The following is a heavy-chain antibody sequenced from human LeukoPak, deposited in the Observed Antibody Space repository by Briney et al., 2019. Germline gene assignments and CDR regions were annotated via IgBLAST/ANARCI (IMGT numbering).Heavy chain of an antibody. CDR3: ATGGGRVQANTPWYYYMDV. CDR1: GYTFTDYY. V-gene: IGHV1-69-2*01. J-gene: IGHJ6*03. D-gene: IGHD2-15*01. CDR2: VDPEDGET. Sequence: ASVKVSCKVSGYTFTDYYMHWVQQAPGKGLEWMGLVDPEDGETIYAEKFQGRVTITADTSTDTAYMELSSLRSEDTAVYCCATGGGRVQANTPWYYYMDVWGKGTTVTVSS.